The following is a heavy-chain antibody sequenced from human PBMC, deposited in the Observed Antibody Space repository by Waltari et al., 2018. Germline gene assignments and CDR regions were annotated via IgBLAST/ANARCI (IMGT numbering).Heavy chain of an antibody. Sequence: EVQLVESGGGLVQPRGCLRLSGVVSECAFSNYWMTWARQAPGRGLEWVANINYDGTEKYYVDSMKGRFTISRDNARNSLYLQMNSLRAEDTAVYYCATYRWLGYWGQGTLVTVSS. J-gene: IGHJ4*02. V-gene: IGHV3-7*03. D-gene: IGHD3-10*01. CDR3: ATYRWLGY. CDR1: ECAFSNYW. CDR2: INYDGTEK.